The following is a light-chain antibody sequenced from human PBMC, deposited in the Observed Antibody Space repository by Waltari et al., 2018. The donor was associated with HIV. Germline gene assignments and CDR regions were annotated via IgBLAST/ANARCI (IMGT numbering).Light chain of an antibody. Sequence: QSALTQPASVSGSPGQSIPISCTGTSSDVGSYNLVSWYPQHPGKAPKLMIYEVSKRPSGVSNRFSGSKSGNTASLTISGLQAEDEADYYCCSYAGSSTWVFGGGTKLTVL. J-gene: IGLJ3*02. CDR1: SSDVGSYNL. V-gene: IGLV2-23*02. CDR3: CSYAGSSTWV. CDR2: EVS.